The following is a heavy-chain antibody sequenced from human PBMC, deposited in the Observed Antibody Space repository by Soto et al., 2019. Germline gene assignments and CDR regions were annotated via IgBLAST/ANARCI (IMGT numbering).Heavy chain of an antibody. CDR3: ARDGGYYSGSYYIGSGCLDY. V-gene: IGHV3-30-3*01. CDR1: GFTFSSYA. Sequence: QVQLVESGGGVVQPGRSLRLSCAASGFTFSSYAMHWVRQAPGKGLEWVAVISYDGSNKYYADSVKGRFTISRDNSKNTLSLEMNSLIAEDTAVYYCARDGGYYSGSYYIGSGCLDYWGQGTLVTFSS. CDR2: ISYDGSNK. J-gene: IGHJ4*02. D-gene: IGHD1-26*01.